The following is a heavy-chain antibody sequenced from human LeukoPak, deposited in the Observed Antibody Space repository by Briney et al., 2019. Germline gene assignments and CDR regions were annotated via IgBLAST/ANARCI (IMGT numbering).Heavy chain of an antibody. Sequence: ASVTVSCKASGYTFTSYDINWVRRAPGQGLEWMGWMNPNSGNTGYAQKFQGRVTMTRNTSISTAYMELSSLRSEDTAVYYCARIYSHQLVPLLGYWGQGTRVTVSS. D-gene: IGHD6-13*01. CDR1: GYTFTSYD. CDR3: ARIYSHQLVPLLGY. J-gene: IGHJ4*02. CDR2: MNPNSGNT. V-gene: IGHV1-8*01.